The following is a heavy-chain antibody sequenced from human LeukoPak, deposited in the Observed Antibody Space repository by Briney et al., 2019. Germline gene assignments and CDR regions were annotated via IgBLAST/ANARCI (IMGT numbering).Heavy chain of an antibody. Sequence: GGSLRLSCAASGFTFSSYAMHWVRQAPGKGLEWVAVIWYDGSNKYYADSVKGRFTISRDNSKNTLYLQMNSLRAEDTAVYYCAREREIAARPGPVDYWGQGTLVTVSS. CDR3: AREREIAARPGPVDY. V-gene: IGHV3-33*08. J-gene: IGHJ4*02. CDR1: GFTFSSYA. D-gene: IGHD6-6*01. CDR2: IWYDGSNK.